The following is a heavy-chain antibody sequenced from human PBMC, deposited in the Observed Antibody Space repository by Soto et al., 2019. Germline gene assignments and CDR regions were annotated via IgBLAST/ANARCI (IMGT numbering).Heavy chain of an antibody. CDR2: ISGSGGST. V-gene: IGHV3-23*01. J-gene: IGHJ4*02. D-gene: IGHD3-10*01. CDR1: GFTFSSYA. Sequence: HPGGSLRLSCAASGFTFSSYAMSWVRQAPGKGLEWVSAISGSGGSTYYADSVKGRFTISRDNSKNTLYLQMNSLRAEDTAVYYCARTDYYGSGSYSYYFDYWGQGTLVTVSS. CDR3: ARTDYYGSGSYSYYFDY.